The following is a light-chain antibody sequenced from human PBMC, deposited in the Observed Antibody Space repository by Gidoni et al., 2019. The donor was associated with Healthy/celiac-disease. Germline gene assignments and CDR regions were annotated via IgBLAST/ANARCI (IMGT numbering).Light chain of an antibody. CDR3: QQSYSTPLVT. CDR2: AAS. Sequence: DIQMTQPPSSLSASVGDSVTITCRASKSISSYLNWYQQKPGKAPRLLIYAASSLQSGVPSRFSGSGSGTDFTLTISSLQPEDFATYYCQQSYSTPLVTFGQGTRLEIK. CDR1: KSISSY. J-gene: IGKJ5*01. V-gene: IGKV1-39*01.